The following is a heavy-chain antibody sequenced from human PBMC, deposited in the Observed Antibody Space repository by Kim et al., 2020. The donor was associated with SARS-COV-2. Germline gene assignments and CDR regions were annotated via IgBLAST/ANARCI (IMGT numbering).Heavy chain of an antibody. J-gene: IGHJ6*02. Sequence: SETLSLTCTVSGGSISSGGYYWSWIRQHPGKGLEWIGYIYYSGSTYYNPSLKSRVTISVDTSKNQFSLKLSSVTAADTAVYYCARGTTVLLNYYYGMDVWGRGTTVTVSS. CDR1: GGSISSGGYY. CDR3: ARGTTVLLNYYYGMDV. CDR2: IYYSGST. D-gene: IGHD4-17*01. V-gene: IGHV4-31*03.